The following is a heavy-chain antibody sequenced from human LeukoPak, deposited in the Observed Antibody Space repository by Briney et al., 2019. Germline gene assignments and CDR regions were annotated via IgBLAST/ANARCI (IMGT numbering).Heavy chain of an antibody. CDR1: GGSISSYY. CDR3: ARPVPPQLRLGELSSGGDWFDP. Sequence: SETLSLTCTVSGGSISSYYWSWIRQPPGRGLEWIGYIYYSGSTNYNPSLKSRVTISVDTSKNQFSLKLSSVTAADTAVYYCARPVPPQLRLGELSSGGDWFDPWGQGTLVTVSS. J-gene: IGHJ5*02. V-gene: IGHV4-59*01. CDR2: IYYSGST. D-gene: IGHD3-16*02.